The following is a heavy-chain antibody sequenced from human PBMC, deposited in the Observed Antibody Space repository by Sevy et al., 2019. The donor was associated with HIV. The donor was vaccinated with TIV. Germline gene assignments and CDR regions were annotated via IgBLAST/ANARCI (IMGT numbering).Heavy chain of an antibody. Sequence: ASVKVSCKTSGYTFTSYKITWVRQAPGQGLEWMGWVSAHNGDTNYAQRFRGRVTMTTDTSTSTAYMELRSLRSDDTAVYYCVRAYCSGGRGYSGAYWGQGTLVTVSS. D-gene: IGHD2-15*01. CDR1: GYTFTSYK. CDR2: VSAHNGDT. V-gene: IGHV1-18*01. J-gene: IGHJ4*02. CDR3: VRAYCSGGRGYSGAY.